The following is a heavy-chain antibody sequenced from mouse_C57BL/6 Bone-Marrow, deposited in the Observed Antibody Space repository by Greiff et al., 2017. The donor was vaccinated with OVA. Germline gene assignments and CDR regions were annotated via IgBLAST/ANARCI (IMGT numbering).Heavy chain of an antibody. CDR1: GYTFTSYW. Sequence: VQLQESGAELAKPGASVKLSCKASGYTFTSYWMHWVKQRPGQGLEWIGYINPSSGYTKYNQKFKDKATLTADKSYSTPHMQLSIRTYEDSAVYYCARSGIYYGNYRSWYFDVWGTGTTVTVSS. CDR3: ARSGIYYGNYRSWYFDV. V-gene: IGHV1-7*01. J-gene: IGHJ1*03. CDR2: INPSSGYT. D-gene: IGHD2-1*01.